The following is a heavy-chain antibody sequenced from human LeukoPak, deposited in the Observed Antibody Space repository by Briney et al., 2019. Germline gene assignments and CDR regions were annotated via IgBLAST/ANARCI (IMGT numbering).Heavy chain of an antibody. Sequence: GGSLRLSCAASGFTFSSYSMNWVRQAPGKGLEWVSSISSGSSYIYYADSVKGRFTISRDNAKSSLYLQMNSLRAEDTAVYYCARADLYCSSSGCARRAFDIWGQGTMVTVSS. J-gene: IGHJ3*02. CDR1: GFTFSSYS. CDR3: ARADLYCSSSGCARRAFDI. D-gene: IGHD3-22*01. CDR2: ISSGSSYI. V-gene: IGHV3-21*01.